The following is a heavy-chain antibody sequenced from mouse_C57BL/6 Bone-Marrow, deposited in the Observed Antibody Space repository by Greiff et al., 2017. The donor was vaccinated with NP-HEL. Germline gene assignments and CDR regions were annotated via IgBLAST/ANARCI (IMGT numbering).Heavy chain of an antibody. D-gene: IGHD1-1*01. Sequence: QVQLQQPGAELERPGTSVKLSCKASGYTFTSYWMHWVKQRPGQGLEWIGVIDPSDSYTNYNQKFKGKATLTVDTSSSTAYMQLSSLTSEDSAVYYCARGLLRYPDYWGQGTTLTVSS. CDR2: IDPSDSYT. J-gene: IGHJ2*01. V-gene: IGHV1-59*01. CDR3: ARGLLRYPDY. CDR1: GYTFTSYW.